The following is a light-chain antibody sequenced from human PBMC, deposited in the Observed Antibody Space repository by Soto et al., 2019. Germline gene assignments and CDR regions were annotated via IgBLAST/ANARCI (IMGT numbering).Light chain of an antibody. V-gene: IGLV2-8*01. CDR2: EVS. J-gene: IGLJ2*01. Sequence: QSALTQPPSASGSPGQSVTISCTGTSSDVGGYNYVSWYQQHPGKAPKLMIYEVSKRPSGVPDRFSGSKSGITASLTVSGLQAEDEADYCCSSYAGSNNFVVCGGGAKLTVL. CDR3: SSYAGSNNFVV. CDR1: SSDVGGYNY.